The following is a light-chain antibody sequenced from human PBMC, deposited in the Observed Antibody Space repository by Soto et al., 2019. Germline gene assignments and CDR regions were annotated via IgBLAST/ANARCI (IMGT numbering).Light chain of an antibody. J-gene: IGKJ1*01. Sequence: EIVLTQSPGTLSLSPGERATLSCRASQSVSHNNLAWYQQKPGQAPRLLIYSASSRTGGTPDRFSGSGSGTAFPPPISGLEPEDFAVYYCQQPGSSPGTFGQGTKVEIK. CDR1: QSVSHNN. CDR3: QQPGSSPGT. V-gene: IGKV3-20*01. CDR2: SAS.